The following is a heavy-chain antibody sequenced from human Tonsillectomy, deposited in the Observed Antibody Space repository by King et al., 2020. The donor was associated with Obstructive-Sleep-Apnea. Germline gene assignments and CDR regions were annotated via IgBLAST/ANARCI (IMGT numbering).Heavy chain of an antibody. CDR2: INPNSGGT. Sequence: VQLVESGAEVKKPGASVKVSCKASGYTFTGYYMHWVRQAPGQGLEWMGWINPNSGGTNYAQKFQGRVTMTRDTSISTAYMELSRLRSDDTAVYYCARADTSGSYWLYVSFDIWGQGTMVTVSS. V-gene: IGHV1-2*02. D-gene: IGHD1-26*01. CDR1: GYTFTGYY. CDR3: ARADTSGSYWLYVSFDI. J-gene: IGHJ3*02.